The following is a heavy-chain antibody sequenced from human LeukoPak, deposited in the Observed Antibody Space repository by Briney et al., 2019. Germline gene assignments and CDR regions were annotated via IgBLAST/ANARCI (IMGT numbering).Heavy chain of an antibody. CDR1: GFILSTYW. V-gene: IGHV3-74*01. D-gene: IGHD3-10*01. CDR2: IDNDGSTR. J-gene: IGHJ4*02. CDR3: AHGDHYSFDG. Sequence: GGSLRLSCVASGFILSTYWMHWVRHIPGKGLVWVSRIDNDGSTRNYADPVKGRFTISRDNAKNTLYLQMNSLRAEDTAVYYCAHGDHYSFDGWGQGILVTVSS.